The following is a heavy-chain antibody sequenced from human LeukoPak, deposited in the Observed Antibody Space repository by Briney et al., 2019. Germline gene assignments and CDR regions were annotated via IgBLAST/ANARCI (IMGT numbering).Heavy chain of an antibody. D-gene: IGHD2-21*02. CDR3: ARGAYCGGDCYFWYFDL. CDR1: GFTFSSHA. Sequence: GGSLRLSCAASGFTFSSHAMHWVRQAPGKGLEWVAVIWYDGSKKYYADSVKGRFTISRDSSKNTLYLQMTSLRPEDTALYYCARGAYCGGDCYFWYFDLWGRGTLLTVSS. V-gene: IGHV3-30*04. J-gene: IGHJ2*01. CDR2: IWYDGSKK.